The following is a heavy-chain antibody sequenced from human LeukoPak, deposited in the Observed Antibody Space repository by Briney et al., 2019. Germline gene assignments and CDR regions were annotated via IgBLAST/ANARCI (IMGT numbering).Heavy chain of an antibody. J-gene: IGHJ4*02. D-gene: IGHD1-26*01. V-gene: IGHV4-4*09. CDR2: IYHSGST. CDR1: GGSISSYY. Sequence: PSETLSLTCTVSGGSISSYYWSWIRQPPGKGLEWIGHIYHSGSTDYNPSLKSRVTISVDTSKNQFSLKLRSVTAADTAVYYCARYSGSYSGFDYWGQGTLVTVSS. CDR3: ARYSGSYSGFDY.